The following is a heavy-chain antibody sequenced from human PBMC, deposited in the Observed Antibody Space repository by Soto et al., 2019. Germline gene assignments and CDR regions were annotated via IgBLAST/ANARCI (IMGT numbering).Heavy chain of an antibody. CDR3: ARERGVTTNDAFDV. J-gene: IGHJ3*01. V-gene: IGHV4-59*01. D-gene: IGHD4-17*01. Sequence: TLSLTCTVSGGSIGYYYWTWIRQPPGKGLEWIGFIYYSGSTNYNPSLKSRVTMSVDTSKNRFSLKLTSVTAADTAVYYCARERGVTTNDAFDVWGRGAMVTVSS. CDR2: IYYSGST. CDR1: GGSIGYYY.